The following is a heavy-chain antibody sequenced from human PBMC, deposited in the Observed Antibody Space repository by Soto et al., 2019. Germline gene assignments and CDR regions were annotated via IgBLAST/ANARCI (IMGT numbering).Heavy chain of an antibody. J-gene: IGHJ6*02. D-gene: IGHD1-26*01. CDR2: IYYSGST. Sequence: SETLSLTCTVSGGSISSYYWSWIRQPPGKGLEWIGYIYYSGSTNYNPSLKSRVTISVDTSKNQFSLKLSSVTAADTAVYYCARDRALGATTDYYYGMDVWGQGTTVTVSS. CDR1: GGSISSYY. CDR3: ARDRALGATTDYYYGMDV. V-gene: IGHV4-59*12.